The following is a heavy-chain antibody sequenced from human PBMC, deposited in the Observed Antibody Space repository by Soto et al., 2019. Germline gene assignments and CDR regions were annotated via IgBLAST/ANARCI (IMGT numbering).Heavy chain of an antibody. CDR2: IYYSGST. D-gene: IGHD2-2*01. J-gene: IGHJ5*02. CDR1: GGSISSYY. Sequence: SETLSLSCTVSGGSISSYYWSWIRQPPGKGLEWIGYIYYSGSTNYTPSLKSRVTISVATSKNQFSLKLSSVTAADTAVYYCFLFKHHLCASQFSFSAQRSXDP. V-gene: IGHV4-59*08. CDR3: FLFKHHLCASQFSFSAQRSXDP.